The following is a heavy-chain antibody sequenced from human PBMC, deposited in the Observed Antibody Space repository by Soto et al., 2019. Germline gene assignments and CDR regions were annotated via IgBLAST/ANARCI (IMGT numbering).Heavy chain of an antibody. V-gene: IGHV1-2*02. D-gene: IGHD6-19*01. CDR3: ANDNASGWYEDLDY. CDR1: AYTFIAYH. Sequence: QVQLVQSGAAAKKHGASVKVSCKASAYTFIAYHIHWLRQAPGQGLEWMGWINPNSGGTNYAQEFQDSVTLTSHTSIRPAYMELSTLTSYDTAMYYWANDNASGWYEDLDYWGQATLATVSP. CDR2: INPNSGGT. J-gene: IGHJ4*02.